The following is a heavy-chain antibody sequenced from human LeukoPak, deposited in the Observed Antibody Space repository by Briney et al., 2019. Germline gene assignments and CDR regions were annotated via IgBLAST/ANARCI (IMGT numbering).Heavy chain of an antibody. J-gene: IGHJ5*01. CDR3: AKPISGGLAVTADWFHP. D-gene: IGHD6-19*01. Sequence: QPGGSLRLSCAASGFTFGTYAMSWLRQPPGKGLEWVSTINANSGTTSYAASVRGRFTISRDNSKNTLYLQLNTLRADDTATYYCAKPISGGLAVTADWFHPWGQGTLVVVSS. CDR2: INANSGTT. CDR1: GFTFGTYA. V-gene: IGHV3-23*01.